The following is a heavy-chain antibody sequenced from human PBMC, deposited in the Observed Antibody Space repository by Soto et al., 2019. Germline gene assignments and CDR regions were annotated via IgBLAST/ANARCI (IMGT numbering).Heavy chain of an antibody. J-gene: IGHJ6*02. CDR2: IRSKANSYAT. V-gene: IGHV3-73*01. D-gene: IGHD4-17*01. Sequence: EVQLVESGGGLVQPGGSLKLSCAASGFTFSGSAMHWVRQASGKGLEWVGRIRSKANSYATAYAASVKGRFTISRDDSKNTAYLQMNSLKTEDTAVYYCTRHDTVTSYYYYYGMDVWGQGTTVTVSS. CDR1: GFTFSGSA. CDR3: TRHDTVTSYYYYYGMDV.